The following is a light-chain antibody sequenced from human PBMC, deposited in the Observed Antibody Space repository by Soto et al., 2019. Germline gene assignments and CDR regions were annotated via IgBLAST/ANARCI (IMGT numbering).Light chain of an antibody. CDR3: CSYAGSYTFLV. V-gene: IGLV2-11*01. CDR2: DVS. CDR1: SSDVGGYNY. J-gene: IGLJ3*02. Sequence: QSALTQPRSVSGSPGQSVTISCTGTSSDVGGYNYVSWYQQHPGKAPKLMIYDVSKRPSGVPDRFSGSKSGNTASLTISGFQAEDEADYYCCSYAGSYTFLVFGGGTKLTVL.